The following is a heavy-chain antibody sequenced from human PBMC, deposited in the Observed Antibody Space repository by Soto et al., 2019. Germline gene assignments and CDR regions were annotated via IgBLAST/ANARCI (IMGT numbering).Heavy chain of an antibody. V-gene: IGHV3-15*07. CDR3: TTDPPSDCTNGVCPLRYYYYGMDV. Sequence: SNAWMNWVRQAPGKGLEWVGRIKSKTDGGTTDYAAPVKGRFTISRDDSKNTLYLQMNSLKTEDTAVYYCTTDPPSDCTNGVCPLRYYYYGMDVWGQGTTVTVSS. J-gene: IGHJ6*02. D-gene: IGHD2-8*01. CDR2: IKSKTDGGTT. CDR1: SNAW.